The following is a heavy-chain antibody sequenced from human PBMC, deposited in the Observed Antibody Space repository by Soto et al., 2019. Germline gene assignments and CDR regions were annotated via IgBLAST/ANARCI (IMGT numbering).Heavy chain of an antibody. V-gene: IGHV1-18*01. D-gene: IGHD3-9*01. CDR2: ISAYNGNT. J-gene: IGHJ3*02. Sequence: ASVKVSCKASGYTFTSYGISWVRQAPGQGLEWMGWISAYNGNTNYAQKLQGRVTMTPDTSTSTAYMELRSLRSDDTAVYYWAIDLYYDILTGYSTEDAFDIWGQGTMVTVS. CDR1: GYTFTSYG. CDR3: AIDLYYDILTGYSTEDAFDI.